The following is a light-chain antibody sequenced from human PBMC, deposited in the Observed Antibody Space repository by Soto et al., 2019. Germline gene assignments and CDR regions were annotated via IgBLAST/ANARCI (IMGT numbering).Light chain of an antibody. CDR2: GAS. CDR1: QSIFSN. J-gene: IGKJ2*01. CDR3: QQYNDWPPGYT. Sequence: EIVMTQSPATLSVSPGDRATLSCRASQSIFSNLAWYQQKPGQAPMLLIYGASTRATGIPARFSGGGSGTEFTLTISSLQSEDFAIYYCQQYNDWPPGYTFGRGTKLEMK. V-gene: IGKV3-15*01.